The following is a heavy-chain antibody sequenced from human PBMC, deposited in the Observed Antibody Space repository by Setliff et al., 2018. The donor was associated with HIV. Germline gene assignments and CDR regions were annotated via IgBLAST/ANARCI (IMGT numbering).Heavy chain of an antibody. V-gene: IGHV4-34*01. CDR1: NGSFSGYY. J-gene: IGHJ6*03. Sequence: SETLSLTCAVYNGSFSGYYWTWIRQPPGKGLEWIGEINHPGSTNQNPSLKSRVTISVDTSKNQFSLQLNSVTPEDTAVYYCARGTGIQLWLKGGDYYYYYMDVWGKGTTVTVS. CDR2: INHPGST. D-gene: IGHD5-18*01. CDR3: ARGTGIQLWLKGGDYYYYYMDV.